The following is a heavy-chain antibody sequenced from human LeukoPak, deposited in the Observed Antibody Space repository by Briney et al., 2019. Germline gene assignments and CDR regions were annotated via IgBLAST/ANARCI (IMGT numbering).Heavy chain of an antibody. Sequence: GGSLRLSCAASGFTFSSYWMSWVRQAPGKGLEWVSYISSSSSAIYYADSVKGRFTISRDNAKNSLFLQMNYLRAEDTAVYYCARPQGAYYYYMDVWGKGTTVTVSS. D-gene: IGHD3-16*01. CDR1: GFTFSSYW. CDR2: ISSSSSAI. J-gene: IGHJ6*03. CDR3: ARPQGAYYYYMDV. V-gene: IGHV3-48*01.